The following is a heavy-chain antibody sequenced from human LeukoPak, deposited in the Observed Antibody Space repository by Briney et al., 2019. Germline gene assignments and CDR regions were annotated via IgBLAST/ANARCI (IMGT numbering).Heavy chain of an antibody. D-gene: IGHD6-13*01. J-gene: IGHJ4*02. CDR2: FDPEDGET. V-gene: IGHV1-24*01. CDR3: ATSVSGIAAAATITLFDY. Sequence: ASVKVSCKVSGYTLTELSMHWVRQAPGKGLEWMGGFDPEDGETIYAQKFQGRVTMTEDTSTDTAYMGLSSLRSEDTAVYYCATSVSGIAAAATITLFDYWGQGTLATVSS. CDR1: GYTLTELS.